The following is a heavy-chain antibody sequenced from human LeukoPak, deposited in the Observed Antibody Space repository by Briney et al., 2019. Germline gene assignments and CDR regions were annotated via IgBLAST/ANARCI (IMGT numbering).Heavy chain of an antibody. J-gene: IGHJ4*02. CDR2: ISSSGSTI. CDR3: AVRAVANLVWFYFDY. V-gene: IGHV3-11*01. CDR1: GFTFSDYY. Sequence: GGSLRLSCAASGFTFSDYYMSWIRQAPGKGLEWVSYISSSGSTIYYADSVKGRFTISRDNAKNSLYLQMNSLRAEDTAVYYCAVRAVANLVWFYFDYWGQGTLVTVSS. D-gene: IGHD5-12*01.